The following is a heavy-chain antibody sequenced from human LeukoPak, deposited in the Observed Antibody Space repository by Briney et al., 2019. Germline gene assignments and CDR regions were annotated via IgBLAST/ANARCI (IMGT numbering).Heavy chain of an antibody. V-gene: IGHV1-18*01. D-gene: IGHD2-2*01. Sequence: ASVKVSCKASGYTFTSYGISWVRQAPGQGLEWMGWISAYNGNTNYAQKLQGRVTMTTDTSTSTAYMELRSLGSDDTAVYYCARDLEDIVVVPAARYYYYGMDVWGQGTTVTVSS. CDR1: GYTFTSYG. J-gene: IGHJ6*02. CDR2: ISAYNGNT. CDR3: ARDLEDIVVVPAARYYYYGMDV.